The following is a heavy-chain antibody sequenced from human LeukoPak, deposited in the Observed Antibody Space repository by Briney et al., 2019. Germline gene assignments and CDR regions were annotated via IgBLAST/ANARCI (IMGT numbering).Heavy chain of an antibody. CDR2: ISSSGSTI. J-gene: IGHJ4*02. CDR1: GFTFSSYE. CDR3: AKDGYSSSRYALLNYFDY. Sequence: GGSLRLSCAASGFTFSSYEMNWVRQAPGKGLEWVSYISSSGSTIYYADSVKGRFTISRDNAKNSLYLQMNSLRAEDTAVYYCAKDGYSSSRYALLNYFDYWGQGTLVTVSS. V-gene: IGHV3-48*03. D-gene: IGHD6-13*01.